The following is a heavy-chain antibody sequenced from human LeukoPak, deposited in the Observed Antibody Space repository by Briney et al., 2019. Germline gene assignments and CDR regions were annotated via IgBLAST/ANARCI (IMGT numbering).Heavy chain of an antibody. V-gene: IGHV1-69*11. CDR2: INPTGGST. CDR3: ARDNIYGEFDY. Sequence: GASVKVSCKASGYTFTSYGISWVRQAPGQGLEWMGIINPTGGSTTYAQKFQGRVTITADESTSTAYMELSSLRSEDTAVYYCARDNIYGEFDYWGQGTLVTVSS. D-gene: IGHD4-17*01. CDR1: GYTFTSYG. J-gene: IGHJ4*02.